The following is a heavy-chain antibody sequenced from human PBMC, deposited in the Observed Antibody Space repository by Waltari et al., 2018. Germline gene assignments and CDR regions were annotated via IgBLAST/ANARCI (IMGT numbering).Heavy chain of an antibody. CDR3: ARQGLYCRSSNCVGLDFSH. J-gene: IGHJ4*02. CDR1: GGSGTDTSLL. Sequence: QESGPGPLKPSETLSLTCAVSGGSGTDTSLLWGWIRQAPGKGLEWLGNIYYDGNTNYNPSLKSRVSISVDTSQKQFSLKLTSVTATDTAVYYCARQGLYCRSSNCVGLDFSHWGQGTLVAVS. CDR2: IYYDGNT. D-gene: IGHD2-2*01. V-gene: IGHV4-39*01.